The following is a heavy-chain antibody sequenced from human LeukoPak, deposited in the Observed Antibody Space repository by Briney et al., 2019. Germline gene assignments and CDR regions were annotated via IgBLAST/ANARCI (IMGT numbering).Heavy chain of an antibody. J-gene: IGHJ4*02. CDR3: ARVGPITRSGRYSGY. D-gene: IGHD6-19*01. CDR2: IYHSGST. CDR1: GGSISSSDW. Sequence: SGALSLTCAVSGGSISSSDWWSWVRQPPGKGLEWIGEIYHSGSTNYNPSLKSRVTISVDKSKNQFSLKLSSVTAADTAVYYCARVGPITRSGRYSGYWGQGTLVTVSS. V-gene: IGHV4-4*02.